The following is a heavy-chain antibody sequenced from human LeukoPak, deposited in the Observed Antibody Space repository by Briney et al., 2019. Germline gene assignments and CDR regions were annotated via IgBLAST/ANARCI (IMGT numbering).Heavy chain of an antibody. J-gene: IGHJ6*04. V-gene: IGHV3-23*01. Sequence: PGGSLRLSCAASGFTFSSYGMNWVRQAPGKGLEWVSAISGSGINTYYADSVKGRFTISRDNSKNTLYLQMNSLRAEDTAVYYCAELGITMIGGVWGKGTTVTISS. CDR1: GFTFSSYG. CDR2: ISGSGINT. D-gene: IGHD3-10*02. CDR3: AELGITMIGGV.